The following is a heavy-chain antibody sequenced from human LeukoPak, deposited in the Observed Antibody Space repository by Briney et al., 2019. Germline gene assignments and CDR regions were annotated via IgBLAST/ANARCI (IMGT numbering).Heavy chain of an antibody. Sequence: PSETLSLTCAVYGGSFSDYYWSWIRQPPGKGLEWIGEINHSGSTNYNPSLKSRVTISVDTSKNQFSLKLSSVTAADTAVYYCARAPRGDYWGQGTLVTVSS. CDR2: INHSGST. V-gene: IGHV4-34*01. CDR3: ARAPRGDY. J-gene: IGHJ4*02. D-gene: IGHD3-16*01. CDR1: GGSFSDYY.